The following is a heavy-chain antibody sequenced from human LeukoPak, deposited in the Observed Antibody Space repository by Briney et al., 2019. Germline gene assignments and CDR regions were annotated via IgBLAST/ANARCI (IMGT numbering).Heavy chain of an antibody. V-gene: IGHV3-30*02. CDR1: GFTFSSYG. J-gene: IGHJ4*02. D-gene: IGHD6-13*01. CDR3: AKNRHSSSFYYFDY. CDR2: IRHNGSNK. Sequence: GGSLRLSCAASGFTFSSYGMHWVRQAPGKGLEWVTFIRHNGSNKYYADSVKGRFTVSRDNSKSTLYLQMNSLRAEDTAVYYCAKNRHSSSFYYFDYWGQGSLVTVSS.